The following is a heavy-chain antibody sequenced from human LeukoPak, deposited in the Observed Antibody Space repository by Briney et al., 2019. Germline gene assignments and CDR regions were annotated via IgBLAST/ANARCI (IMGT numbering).Heavy chain of an antibody. Sequence: PSKTLSLTCAVYGGSFSGYYWSWFRQPPGKGLEWIGEINHSGSTNYNPSLKSRVTISVDTSKNQFSLKLSSVTAADTAVYYCARLAVAGRDYDYWGQGTLVTVYS. CDR1: GGSFSGYY. J-gene: IGHJ4*02. CDR2: INHSGST. V-gene: IGHV4-34*01. CDR3: ARLAVAGRDYDY. D-gene: IGHD6-19*01.